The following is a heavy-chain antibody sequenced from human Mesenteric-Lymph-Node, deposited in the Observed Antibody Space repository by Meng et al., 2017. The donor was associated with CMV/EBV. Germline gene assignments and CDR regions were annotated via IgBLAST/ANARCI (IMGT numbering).Heavy chain of an antibody. V-gene: IGHV3-23*01. CDR1: GFMFSSYA. CDR2: ISGSGGRT. J-gene: IGHJ4*02. CDR3: AKTIEYYDVLAGYSLTYYFDS. D-gene: IGHD3-9*01. Sequence: GGSLRLSCAASGFMFSSYAMTWVRQAPGKGLEWVSTISGSGGRTDYADSVKGRFTIARDNSKNTLYLQVNSLRAEDTAVYFCAKTIEYYDVLAGYSLTYYFDSWGQGTLVTVSS.